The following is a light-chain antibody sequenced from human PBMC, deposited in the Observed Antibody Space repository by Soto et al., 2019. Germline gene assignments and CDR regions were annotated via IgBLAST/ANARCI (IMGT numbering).Light chain of an antibody. V-gene: IGLV1-40*01. J-gene: IGLJ3*02. CDR1: SSKIGAGYP. Sequence: QSVLTQPPSVSGAPGQRVTISCTGSSSKIGAGYPVHWYQQLPGTAPKLLVAGNRPSGVPDRFSVSKSGASASLAITGLQAEDEADYYCQSYDSSLSRRWVFGGGTKVTVL. CDR2: G. CDR3: QSYDSSLSRRWV.